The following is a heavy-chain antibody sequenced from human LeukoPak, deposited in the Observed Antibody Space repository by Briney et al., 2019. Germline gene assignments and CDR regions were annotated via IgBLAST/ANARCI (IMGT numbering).Heavy chain of an antibody. J-gene: IGHJ5*02. CDR1: GGSISSYY. CDR3: ARKNYDFWSGYYKNWFDP. CDR2: IYHSGST. Sequence: SETLSLTCTVSGGSISSYYWGWIRQPPGKGLEWIGSIYHSGSTYDNPSLKSRVTISVDTSKNQFSLKLSSVTAADTAVYYCARKNYDFWSGYYKNWFDPWGQGTLVTVSS. V-gene: IGHV4-38-2*02. D-gene: IGHD3-3*01.